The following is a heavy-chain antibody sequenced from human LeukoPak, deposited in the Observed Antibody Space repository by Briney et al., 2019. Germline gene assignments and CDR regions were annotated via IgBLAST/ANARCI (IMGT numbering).Heavy chain of an antibody. CDR1: GCTFSSYA. CDR3: AKDHRGHHHNRADSAFSGFDP. J-gene: IGHJ5*02. CDR2: ISGSGGST. Sequence: PGGSLRLSCAASGCTFSSYAMSWVRQAPGKGLEWVSAISGSGGSTYYADSVKGRFTISRDNSKNTLYLQMNSLRAEDTAVYYCAKDHRGHHHNRADSAFSGFDPWGQGTLVTVSS. V-gene: IGHV3-23*01. D-gene: IGHD3-10*01.